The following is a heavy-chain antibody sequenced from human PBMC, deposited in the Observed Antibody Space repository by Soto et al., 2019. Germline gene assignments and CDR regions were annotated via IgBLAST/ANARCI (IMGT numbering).Heavy chain of an antibody. V-gene: IGHV3-53*01. CDR2: IYSGGST. CDR1: GFTVSSNY. J-gene: IGHJ3*02. D-gene: IGHD3-16*01. CDR3: ARTSNMITFGGVTYDI. Sequence: PGGSLRLSCAASGFTVSSNYMSWVRQAPGKGLEWVSVIYSGGSTYYADSAKGRFTISRDNSKNTLYLQMNSLRAEDTAVYYCARTSNMITFGGVTYDIWGQGTMVTVSS.